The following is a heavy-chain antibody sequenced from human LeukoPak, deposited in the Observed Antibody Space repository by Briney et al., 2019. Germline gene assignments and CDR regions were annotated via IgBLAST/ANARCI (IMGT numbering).Heavy chain of an antibody. CDR2: NSDSGANT. V-gene: IGHV3-23*01. J-gene: IGHJ2*01. D-gene: IGHD6-19*01. CDR3: AKSMTLQWRGFFDL. CDR1: GFTFSTYA. Sequence: GGSLRLSCAASGFTFSTYAMSWVRQAPGKGLEWVSTNSDSGANTYYADSVRGRFTISRDNSKNTLYLQKNSLRADDTAIYYCAKSMTLQWRGFFDLWGRGTHVTVSS.